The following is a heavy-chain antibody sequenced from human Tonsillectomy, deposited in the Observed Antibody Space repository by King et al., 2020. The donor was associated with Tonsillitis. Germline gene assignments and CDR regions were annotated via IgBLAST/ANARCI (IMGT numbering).Heavy chain of an antibody. V-gene: IGHV4-30-4*07. CDR3: ARDDAYTAQLMGGAFDI. D-gene: IGHD5-18*01. J-gene: IGHJ3*02. CDR1: GGSISSGGYS. CDR2: IYYSGNT. Sequence: VQLQESGPGLVKPSQTLSLTCAVSGGSISSGGYSWSWIRQPPGKGLEWIGYIYYSGNTYYNPSLKSRVTISVDTSKNQFSLKLSSVTAADTAVYYCARDDAYTAQLMGGAFDIWGQGTMVTVSS.